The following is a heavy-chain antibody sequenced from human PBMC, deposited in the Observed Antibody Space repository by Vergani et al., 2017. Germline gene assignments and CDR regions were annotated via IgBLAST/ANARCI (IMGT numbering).Heavy chain of an antibody. CDR1: GFTFSSYA. CDR2: ISHDGSNK. CDR3: ARVGGYYFDSSGYYYDY. D-gene: IGHD3-22*01. J-gene: IGHJ4*02. V-gene: IGHV3-30*04. Sequence: VQLVESGGGLVKPGRSLRLSCAASGFTFSSYAMHWVRQAPGKGLEWVAVISHDGSNKYYADSVKGRFTISRDNSKNTLYLQMNSLRAEDTAVYYCARVGGYYFDSSGYYYDYWGQGTLVTVSS.